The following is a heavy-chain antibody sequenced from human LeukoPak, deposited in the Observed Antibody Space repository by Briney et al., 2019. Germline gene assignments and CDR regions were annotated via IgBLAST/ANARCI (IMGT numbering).Heavy chain of an antibody. J-gene: IGHJ5*02. V-gene: IGHV4-59*11. Sequence: PSETLSLTCTVSGGSISSHYWSWIRQPPGKGLEGIGYIYYSGSTNYNPSLKSRGTISVDTSKNQFSLKLSSVTAADTAVYYCAREQYNWNTGGWFDPWGQGTLVTVSS. CDR2: IYYSGST. CDR3: AREQYNWNTGGWFDP. CDR1: GGSISSHY. D-gene: IGHD1/OR15-1a*01.